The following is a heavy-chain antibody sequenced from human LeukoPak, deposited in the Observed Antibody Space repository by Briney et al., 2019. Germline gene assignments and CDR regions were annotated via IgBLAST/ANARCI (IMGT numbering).Heavy chain of an antibody. CDR1: GRSVSSYY. J-gene: IGHJ6*03. Sequence: SETLSLTCTIAGRSVSSYYRSWIRQHAGKRLEWIGRIYTSGSTNYNPSLKSRVTMSVDTSKNQFSLKLSSVTAADTAVYYCARDRSTNMDVWGKGTTVTVSS. V-gene: IGHV4-4*07. CDR2: IYTSGST. CDR3: ARDRSTNMDV.